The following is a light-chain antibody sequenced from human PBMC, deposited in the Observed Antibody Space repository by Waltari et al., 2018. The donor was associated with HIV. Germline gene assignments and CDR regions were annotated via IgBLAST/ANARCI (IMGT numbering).Light chain of an antibody. CDR2: LGS. CDR3: MQALQTPLIT. V-gene: IGKV2-28*01. Sequence: DIVMTQSPLSLPVTPGGTASIPCRSSQSLLNSNGFNYLDWYLQKPGQSPRLLIYLGSDRAPGVPDRFSGSGSGTDFTLKISRVEAEDVVVYYCMQALQTPLITFGQGTRLEIK. J-gene: IGKJ5*01. CDR1: QSLLNSNGFNY.